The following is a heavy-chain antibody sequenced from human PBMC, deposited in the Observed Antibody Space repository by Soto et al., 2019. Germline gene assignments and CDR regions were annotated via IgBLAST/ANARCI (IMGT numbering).Heavy chain of an antibody. CDR2: IYYSGST. V-gene: IGHV4-30-4*01. J-gene: IGHJ6*02. CDR3: ARWSTVVRDGMDV. CDR1: GGSISSGDYY. D-gene: IGHD3-22*01. Sequence: QVQLQESGPGLVKPSQTLSLTCTVSGGSISSGDYYWSWIRQPPGKGLEWIGYIYYSGSTYYDPSLKSRVPISGDTSKNHFSLKLSSVTAADTAVYSCARWSTVVRDGMDVWGQGTTVTVSS.